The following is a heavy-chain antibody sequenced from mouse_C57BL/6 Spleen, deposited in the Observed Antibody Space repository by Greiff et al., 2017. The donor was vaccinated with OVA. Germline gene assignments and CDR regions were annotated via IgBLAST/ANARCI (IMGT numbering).Heavy chain of an antibody. D-gene: IGHD2-5*01. CDR3: ARAYYSNYGYAMDY. CDR1: GFTFTDYY. J-gene: IGHJ4*01. Sequence: EVHLVESGGGLVQPGGSLSLSCAASGFTFTDYYMSWVRQPPGKALEWLGFIRNKANGYTTEYSASVKGRFTISRDNSQSILYLQMNALRAEDSATYYCARAYYSNYGYAMDYWGQGTSVTVSS. V-gene: IGHV7-3*01. CDR2: IRNKANGYTT.